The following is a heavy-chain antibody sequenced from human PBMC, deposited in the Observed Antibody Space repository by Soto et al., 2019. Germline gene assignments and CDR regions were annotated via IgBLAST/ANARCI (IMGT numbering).Heavy chain of an antibody. J-gene: IGHJ4*02. Sequence: ASVKVSCKTSGFTFTTYYIHWVRQAPGQGLEWMGMIDPSGGSTTYAQKFQGRITMASDMSTSTVYMELSSLRSEDTAVYYCARVPYDTTGYYAFWGQGTLVTVSS. D-gene: IGHD3-22*01. CDR2: IDPSGGST. CDR1: GFTFTTYY. V-gene: IGHV1-46*01. CDR3: ARVPYDTTGYYAF.